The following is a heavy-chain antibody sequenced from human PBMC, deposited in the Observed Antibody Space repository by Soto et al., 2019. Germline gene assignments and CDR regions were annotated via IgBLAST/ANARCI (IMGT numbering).Heavy chain of an antibody. CDR3: ARGLSSPSAAGV. J-gene: IGHJ4*02. Sequence: QLQLQESGPGLVKPSETLSLTCTVSGGSVSSSGNYWGWIRQPPGKGLEWIGSVQNSGNTYYNPSLKSRVTISVDTSKNQFYLNLSSVTAADTSVYSCARGLSSPSAAGVWGQGTLVTVSS. D-gene: IGHD6-6*01. CDR2: VQNSGNT. V-gene: IGHV4-39*01. CDR1: GGSVSSSGNY.